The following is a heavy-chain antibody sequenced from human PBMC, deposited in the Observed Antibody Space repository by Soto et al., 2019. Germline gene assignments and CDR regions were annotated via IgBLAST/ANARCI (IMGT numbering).Heavy chain of an antibody. D-gene: IGHD2-15*01. CDR1: GYTFTSYD. J-gene: IGHJ3*02. CDR3: ATDRRLGYCSGGSCYSDDAFDI. V-gene: IGHV1-8*01. Sequence: ASVKVSCKASGYTFTSYDFNWVRQATGQGLEWMGWMNPNSGNTGYVQKFQGRITMTRNTSISTAYMELSRLRSDDTAVYYCATDRRLGYCSGGSCYSDDAFDIWGQGTMVTVSS. CDR2: MNPNSGNT.